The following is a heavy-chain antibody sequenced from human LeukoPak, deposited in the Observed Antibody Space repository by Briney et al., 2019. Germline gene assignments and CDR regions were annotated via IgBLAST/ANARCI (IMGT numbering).Heavy chain of an antibody. CDR2: ISGSGGST. V-gene: IGHV3-23*01. Sequence: SGGSLRLSCAASGFTFSSCAMSWVRQAPGKGLEWASAISGSGGSTYYADSVKGRFTISRDNSKNTLYLQMNSLRAEDTAVYYCAKSPPGDSSSWYFDYWGQGTLVTVSS. D-gene: IGHD6-13*01. CDR1: GFTFSSCA. CDR3: AKSPPGDSSSWYFDY. J-gene: IGHJ4*02.